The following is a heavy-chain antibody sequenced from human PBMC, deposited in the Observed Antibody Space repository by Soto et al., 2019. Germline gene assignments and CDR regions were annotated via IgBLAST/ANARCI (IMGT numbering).Heavy chain of an antibody. CDR3: ARCYGSGSSYYYYYGMDV. J-gene: IGHJ6*02. V-gene: IGHV4-4*02. CDR1: GGSISSSNW. Sequence: SETLSLTCAVSGGSISSSNWWSWVRQPPGKGLEWIGEIYHSGSTNYNPSLKSRVTISVDKSKNQFSLKLSSVTAADTAVYYCARCYGSGSSYYYYYGMDVWGQGTTVTVS. CDR2: IYHSGST. D-gene: IGHD3-10*01.